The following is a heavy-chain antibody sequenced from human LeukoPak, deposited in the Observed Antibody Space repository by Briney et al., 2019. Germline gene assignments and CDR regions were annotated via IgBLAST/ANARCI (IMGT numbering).Heavy chain of an antibody. J-gene: IGHJ4*02. CDR3: LRDLNWSLDQ. CDR2: IKSDGITI. V-gene: IGHV3-74*01. D-gene: IGHD1-20*01. CDR1: GLTFSNYM. Sequence: GGSLRLSCAASGLTFSNYMMHWVRQAPGKGLVWVSRIKSDGITITYADSVKGRFTISRDNAKNTLYLQMNSLRAEDTAVYYCLRDLNWSLDQWGQGTLVTVSS.